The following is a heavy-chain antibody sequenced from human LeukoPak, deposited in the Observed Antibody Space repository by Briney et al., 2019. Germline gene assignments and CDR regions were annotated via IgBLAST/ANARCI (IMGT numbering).Heavy chain of an antibody. V-gene: IGHV3-23*01. Sequence: PGGSLRLSCGASGFSFTYYGMSWVRQAPGKGLDWVSAISDYGDSIYYADAVKGRFTISRDNSKNTLYLQMNSLRAEDTAIYYCAKETDYGRGVFDYWGQGTLVTVSS. CDR3: AKETDYGRGVFDY. D-gene: IGHD4-17*01. J-gene: IGHJ4*02. CDR1: GFSFTYYG. CDR2: ISDYGDSI.